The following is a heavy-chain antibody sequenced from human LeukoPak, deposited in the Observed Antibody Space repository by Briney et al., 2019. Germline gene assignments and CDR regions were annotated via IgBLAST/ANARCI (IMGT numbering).Heavy chain of an antibody. J-gene: IGHJ4*02. CDR1: GGSFSGYY. V-gene: IGHV4-34*10. CDR3: ATTTIRLGY. D-gene: IGHD1-26*01. Sequence: SETLSLTCAVYGGSFSGYYWSWIRQPPGKGLEWIGEIIHSGSPNYNPSLKSRVTMSIDTSKNQFSLKLSSVTAADTAMYYCATTTIRLGYWGQGTLVTVSS. CDR2: IIHSGSP.